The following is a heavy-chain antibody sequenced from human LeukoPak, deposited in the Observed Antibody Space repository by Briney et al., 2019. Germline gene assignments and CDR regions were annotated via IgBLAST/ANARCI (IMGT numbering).Heavy chain of an antibody. Sequence: PSETLSLTCAVYGGTFSGYYWSWIRQPPGKGLEWIGEINHSGNTNYNPSLKSRVTISVDTSKNQFSLKLSSVTAADTAVYYCARGGSSLYYYYMDVWGKGTTVTVSS. CDR3: ARGGSSLYYYYMDV. J-gene: IGHJ6*03. CDR2: INHSGNT. V-gene: IGHV4-34*01. CDR1: GGTFSGYY.